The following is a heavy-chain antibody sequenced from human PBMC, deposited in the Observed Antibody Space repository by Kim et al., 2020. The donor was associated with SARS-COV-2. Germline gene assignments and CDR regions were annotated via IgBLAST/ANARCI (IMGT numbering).Heavy chain of an antibody. CDR1: GFTFSVSA. D-gene: IGHD1-7*01. CDR2: ISCNANTNAS. J-gene: IGHJ3*02. V-gene: IGHV3-73*01. Sequence: GGSLRLSCAASGFTFSVSAIHWVRQASGKGLEWVAGISCNANTNASAYSVSVRGAFCIASAESTHSPHLQIHSLNTAASAVYASTRLPGTTLASWVAFG. CDR3: TRLPGTTLASWVAFG.